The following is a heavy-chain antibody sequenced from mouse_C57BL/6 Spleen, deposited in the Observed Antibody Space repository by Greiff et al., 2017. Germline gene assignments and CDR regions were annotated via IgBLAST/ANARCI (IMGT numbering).Heavy chain of an antibody. V-gene: IGHV1-62-2*01. CDR1: GYTFTEYS. Sequence: VQLQQSGAELVKPGASVKLSCKASGYTFTEYSIHWVKQRSGQGLEWIGWFYPGSGSIKYNEKFKDKATVTADESSSTVYMELSRLTSEDTAVYFCARHEEGYGNYDYWGQGTTLTVSS. CDR2: FYPGSGSI. CDR3: ARHEEGYGNYDY. D-gene: IGHD2-1*01. J-gene: IGHJ2*01.